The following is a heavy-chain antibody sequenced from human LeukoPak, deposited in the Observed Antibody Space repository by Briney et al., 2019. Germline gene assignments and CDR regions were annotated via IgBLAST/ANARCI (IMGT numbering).Heavy chain of an antibody. J-gene: IGHJ5*02. CDR3: ARVRSGWFDP. CDR1: GGSFSGYY. CDR2: INHSGST. Sequence: SETLSLTCAVYGGSFSGYYWSWIRQPPGKGLEWIGEINHSGSTNYNPSLKSRVTISVDTSKNQFSLKLSSVTAADTAVYYCARVRSGWFDPWGQGTLVTVSS. V-gene: IGHV4-34*01.